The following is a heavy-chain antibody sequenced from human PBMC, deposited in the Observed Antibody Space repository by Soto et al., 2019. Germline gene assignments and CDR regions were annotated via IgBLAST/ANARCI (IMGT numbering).Heavy chain of an antibody. CDR3: ARHLTIAAYYWFDP. J-gene: IGHJ5*02. D-gene: IGHD6-6*01. CDR1: GGSISSSSYY. CDR2: IYDSGST. V-gene: IGHV4-39*01. Sequence: PSETLSLTCTVSGGSISSSSYYWGWIRQPPGKGMEWIGSIYDSGSTSYNPPLKSRVTISVDTSKNQFSMKMSSVTAADIAAYYCARHLTIAAYYWFDPWGQGTLVTVSS.